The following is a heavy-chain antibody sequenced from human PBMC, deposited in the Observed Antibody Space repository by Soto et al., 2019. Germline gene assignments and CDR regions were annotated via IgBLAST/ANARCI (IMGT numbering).Heavy chain of an antibody. V-gene: IGHV4-31*03. J-gene: IGHJ4*02. CDR3: ARGSRDTALVIHRVDF. Sequence: QVQLQESGPGLVKPSQTLSLTCTVSGDSFNTAGYYWSWIRQHPERGLEWIRYIYSSGTTYYSPSLQSRISISLDTSKNQFSPELTSVTAAVTAVYFCARGSRDTALVIHRVDFCGQGTLVTVSS. CDR2: IYSSGTT. D-gene: IGHD5-18*01. CDR1: GDSFNTAGYY.